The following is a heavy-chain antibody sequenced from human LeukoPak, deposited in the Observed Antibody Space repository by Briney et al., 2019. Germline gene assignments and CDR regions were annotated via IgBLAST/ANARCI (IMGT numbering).Heavy chain of an antibody. D-gene: IGHD3-22*01. CDR1: GFTFGDYA. Sequence: GGSPRLSCTLSGFTFGDYAMSWFRQAPGRGLEWVGFIRSKAHGGTTEYAASVKGRFTISRDDSKSIASLQMNSLKTEDTAVYYCTRRGHYYDSSGYPIWGQGTLVTVSS. J-gene: IGHJ4*02. CDR2: IRSKAHGGTT. CDR3: TRRGHYYDSSGYPI. V-gene: IGHV3-49*03.